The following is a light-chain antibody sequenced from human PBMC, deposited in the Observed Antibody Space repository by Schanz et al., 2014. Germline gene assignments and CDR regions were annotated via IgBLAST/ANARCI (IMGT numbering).Light chain of an antibody. J-gene: IGKJ2*01. CDR2: AAS. CDR1: QNIRNY. CDR3: QQSFTMPYT. V-gene: IGKV1-39*01. Sequence: DIQMTQSPSSLSASVGDRVTITCRASQNIRNYLNWYQQKPGKAPNLLIYAASGLQSGVPSRFSGSRSGTEFTLIISGLQPEDFACYYCQQSFTMPYTFGPGTKLGI.